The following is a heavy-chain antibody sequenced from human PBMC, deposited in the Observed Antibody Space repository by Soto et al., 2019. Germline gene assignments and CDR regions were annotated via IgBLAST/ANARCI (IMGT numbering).Heavy chain of an antibody. D-gene: IGHD1-26*01. Sequence: QLVQSGAEVKKPGASMKVSCQASGYSFDSFGISWVRQAPGQGLEWMGRVNAHNHITKYAQKFQGRVTITRYTSTSTDYLEVRSLRSDDTAVYYCARDLRVGANSDACDVWGQGTMVTVS. J-gene: IGHJ3*01. CDR3: ARDLRVGANSDACDV. CDR2: VNAHNHIT. V-gene: IGHV1-18*01. CDR1: GYSFDSFG.